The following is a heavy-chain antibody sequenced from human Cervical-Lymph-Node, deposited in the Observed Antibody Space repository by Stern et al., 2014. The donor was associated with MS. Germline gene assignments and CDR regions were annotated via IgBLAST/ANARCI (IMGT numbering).Heavy chain of an antibody. CDR3: ASAHPATRRGYKGMNV. D-gene: IGHD2-2*01. CDR2: IIAVFGTP. Sequence: VQLVESGSVVRKPGSSVNVSCKASGGTFRNFAVNWVRQAPGQGLEWVGGIIAVFGTPAYAQKFQGRVTIISDESTSTVYVELSSLTTEDTAIYFCASAHPATRRGYKGMNVWGQGTTIAVSS. J-gene: IGHJ6*02. CDR1: GGTFRNFA. V-gene: IGHV1-69*01.